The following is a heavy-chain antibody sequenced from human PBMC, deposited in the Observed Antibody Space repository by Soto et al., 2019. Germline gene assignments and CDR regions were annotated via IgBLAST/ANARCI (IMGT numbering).Heavy chain of an antibody. CDR2: IYYSGST. D-gene: IGHD3-9*01. CDR1: GGSISSYY. V-gene: IGHV4-59*08. Sequence: PSETLSLTCTVSGGSISSYYWSWIRQPPGKGLEWIGYIYYSGSTNYNPSLKSRVTISVDTSKNQFSLKLSSVTAADTAVYYCAIHSQYYDILTGYRGYDYGMDVWGQGTTVTVSS. CDR3: AIHSQYYDILTGYRGYDYGMDV. J-gene: IGHJ6*02.